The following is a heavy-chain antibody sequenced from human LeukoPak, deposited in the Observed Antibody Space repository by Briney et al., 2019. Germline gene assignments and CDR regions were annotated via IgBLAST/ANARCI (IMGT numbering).Heavy chain of an antibody. J-gene: IGHJ4*02. Sequence: PGGSLRLSCAASGSTFSGYWMNWVRQVPGKGLEWVANIKQDGSEKYYVDSVKGRFTISRDNAKNSLYLQLNSLRAEDTAVYYCAGGTGWLIDYWGQGTLVIVSS. CDR1: GSTFSGYW. CDR3: AGGTGWLIDY. V-gene: IGHV3-7*04. D-gene: IGHD6-19*01. CDR2: IKQDGSEK.